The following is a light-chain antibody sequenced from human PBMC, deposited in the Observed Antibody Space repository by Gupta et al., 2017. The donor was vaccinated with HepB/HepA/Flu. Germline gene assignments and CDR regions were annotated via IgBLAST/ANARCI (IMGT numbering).Light chain of an antibody. CDR3: QQEVSSPRT. J-gene: IGKJ1*01. CDR1: QSVSSTY. CDR2: SAS. Sequence: EIVLTQSPGTLSLSPGERATLSCRASQSVSSTYLAWYQQKPGQAPRLLIYSASSRATGIPDRFSGSESGTDFTLTISRLEPEDFVVYYCQQEVSSPRTFGQGTKVEIK. V-gene: IGKV3-20*01.